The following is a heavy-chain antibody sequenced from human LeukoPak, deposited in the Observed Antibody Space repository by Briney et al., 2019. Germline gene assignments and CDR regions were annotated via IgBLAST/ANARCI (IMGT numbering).Heavy chain of an antibody. V-gene: IGHV4-31*03. CDR1: GGSISNGGYY. D-gene: IGHD3-10*01. CDR2: IYYSGST. Sequence: SQTLSLTCTVSGGSISNGGYYWSWIRQHPGKGLEYIGYIYYSGSTNYNPSLKSRVTISVDTSKNQFSLKLSSVTAADTAVYYCARVEWSYGSALYFDFWGQGTLVTVSS. CDR3: ARVEWSYGSALYFDF. J-gene: IGHJ4*02.